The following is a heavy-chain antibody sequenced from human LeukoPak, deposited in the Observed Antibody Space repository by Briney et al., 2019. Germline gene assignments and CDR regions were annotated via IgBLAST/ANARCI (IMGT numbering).Heavy chain of an antibody. CDR2: IYPAESDT. CDR3: ARQIRARYSKSYGPYLY. CDR1: GYSFPNFW. V-gene: IGHV5-51*01. J-gene: IGHJ4*02. D-gene: IGHD5-18*01. Sequence: GESLKISCKASGYSFPNFWIGWVRQMPGKGLEWMGLIYPAESDTRYSPSFQGQVTISADRSSNTVYLQWRSLKASDTAMYYCARQIRARYSKSYGPYLYWGQGSLVTVSS.